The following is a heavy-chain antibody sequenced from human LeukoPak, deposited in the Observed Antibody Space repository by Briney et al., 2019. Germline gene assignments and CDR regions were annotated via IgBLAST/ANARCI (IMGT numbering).Heavy chain of an antibody. CDR2: INAGNGNT. CDR1: GYTFTSYA. Sequence: AASVKVSCKASGYTFTSYAMHWVRQAPGQRLEWMGWINAGNGNTKYSQKFQGRVTTTRDTSASTAYMELSSLRSEDTAVYYCARGKDSSLGWFDPWGQGTLVTVSS. J-gene: IGHJ5*02. V-gene: IGHV1-3*01. D-gene: IGHD6-13*01. CDR3: ARGKDSSLGWFDP.